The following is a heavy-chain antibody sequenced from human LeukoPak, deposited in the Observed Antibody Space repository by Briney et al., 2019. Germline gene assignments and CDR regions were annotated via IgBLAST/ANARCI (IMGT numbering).Heavy chain of an antibody. CDR1: GGSISSYY. D-gene: IGHD2-2*01. CDR3: ASSPIVVVPAAMLN. CDR2: IYYSGST. J-gene: IGHJ4*02. Sequence: SETLSLTCTVSGGSISSYYRSWIRQPPGKGLEWIGYIYYSGSTNYNPSLKSRVTISVDTSKNQFSLKLSSVTAADTAVYYCASSPIVVVPAAMLNWSQGTLVTVSS. V-gene: IGHV4-59*01.